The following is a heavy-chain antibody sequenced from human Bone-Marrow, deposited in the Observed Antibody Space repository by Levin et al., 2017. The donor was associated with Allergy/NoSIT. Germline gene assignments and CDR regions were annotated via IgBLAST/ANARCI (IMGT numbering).Heavy chain of an antibody. CDR2: ISHTSKTI. CDR1: GFTFSIYS. J-gene: IGHJ4*02. Sequence: LSLTCAASGFTFSIYSLNWVRQAPGKGLEWISYISHTSKTIYYADSVRGRFSISRDSAKDSLYLQMNSLRDEDTAVYFCARDAGYCTGGSCYRRFDRWGQGTLVTVSS. V-gene: IGHV3-48*02. CDR3: ARDAGYCTGGSCYRRFDR. D-gene: IGHD2-8*02.